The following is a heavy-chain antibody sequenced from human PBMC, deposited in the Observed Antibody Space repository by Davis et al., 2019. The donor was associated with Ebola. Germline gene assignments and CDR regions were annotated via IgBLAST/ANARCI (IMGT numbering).Heavy chain of an antibody. CDR2: TYYRSKWYN. D-gene: IGHD3-10*01. J-gene: IGHJ4*02. Sequence: PSETLSLTCAISGDSVSSNSAAWNCIRQSPSRGLALLGRTYYRSKWYNDYAVSVKSRITINPDTSKNQLSLQLNSVTPEDTAVYYCAREESFGFDYWGQGTLVTVSS. V-gene: IGHV6-1*01. CDR1: GDSVSSNSAA. CDR3: AREESFGFDY.